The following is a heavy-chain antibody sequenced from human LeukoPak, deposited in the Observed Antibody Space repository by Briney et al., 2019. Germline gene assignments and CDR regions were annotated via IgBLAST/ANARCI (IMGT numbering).Heavy chain of an antibody. CDR1: GFTFSSYN. V-gene: IGHV3-48*02. D-gene: IGHD2-8*01. CDR3: ARGTNGYPSWYFDL. CDR2: ISSSSSPI. J-gene: IGHJ2*01. Sequence: PGGSLRLSCAASGFTFSSYNMNWVRQAPGKGLEWVSYISSSSSPIYYADSARGRFTISRDNAKNSLYLQMNSLRDEDTAVYYCARGTNGYPSWYFDLWGRGTLVTVSS.